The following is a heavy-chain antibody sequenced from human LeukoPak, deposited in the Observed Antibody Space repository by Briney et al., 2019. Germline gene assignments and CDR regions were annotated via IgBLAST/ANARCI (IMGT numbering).Heavy chain of an antibody. CDR1: GFTFSSYA. CDR3: AKDLGSSGWYIDY. V-gene: IGHV3-23*01. J-gene: IGHJ4*02. CDR2: NSGGST. Sequence: GGSLRLSCAASGFTFSSYAVYWVRQAPGKGLEWVSSNSGGSTYYADSVKGRFTISRDNSKNTLDLQMNSLRDEDTAVYYCAKDLGSSGWYIDYWGQGTPVTVSS. D-gene: IGHD6-19*01.